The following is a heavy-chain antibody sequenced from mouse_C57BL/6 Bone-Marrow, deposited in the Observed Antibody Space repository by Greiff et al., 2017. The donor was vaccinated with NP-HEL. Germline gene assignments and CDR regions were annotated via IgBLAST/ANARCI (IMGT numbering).Heavy chain of an antibody. CDR1: GYTFTSYW. V-gene: IGHV1-59*01. CDR2: IDPSDSYT. CDR3: ADDGYYGYFDY. J-gene: IGHJ2*01. D-gene: IGHD2-3*01. Sequence: QVQLQQPGAELVRPGTSVKLSCKASGYTFTSYWMHWVKQRPGQGLEWIGVIDPSDSYTNYNQKFKVKATLTVDTSSSTAYMQLSSLTSEDSAVYYCADDGYYGYFDYWGQGTTLTVSS.